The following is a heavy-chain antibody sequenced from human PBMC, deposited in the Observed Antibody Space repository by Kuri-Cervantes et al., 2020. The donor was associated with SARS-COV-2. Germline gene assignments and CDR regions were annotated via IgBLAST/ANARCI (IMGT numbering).Heavy chain of an antibody. Sequence: ESLKISCAVYGGSFSSYYWSWIRQPPGKGLEWIGEINHSGSTNYNPSLKSRVTISVDTSKNQFSLKLSSVTAADTAVYYCARGRDKRYSSGSYYYYGMDVWGQGTTVTVSS. CDR1: GGSFSSYY. V-gene: IGHV4-34*01. CDR3: ARGRDKRYSSGSYYYYGMDV. J-gene: IGHJ6*02. D-gene: IGHD6-19*01. CDR2: INHSGST.